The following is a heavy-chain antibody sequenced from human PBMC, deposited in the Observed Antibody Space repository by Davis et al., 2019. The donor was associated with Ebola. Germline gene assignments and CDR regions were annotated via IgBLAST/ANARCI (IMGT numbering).Heavy chain of an antibody. CDR3: AKDPRYSYGYGDY. D-gene: IGHD5-18*01. CDR1: GFTFSNYG. CDR2: ISYDGSNK. J-gene: IGHJ4*02. V-gene: IGHV3-30*18. Sequence: GESLKISCAASGFTFSNYGMHWVRQAPGKGLEWVAVISYDGSNKYYADSVKGRFTISRDNSKNTLYLQMNSLRAEDTAVYYCAKDPRYSYGYGDYWGQGTLVTVSS.